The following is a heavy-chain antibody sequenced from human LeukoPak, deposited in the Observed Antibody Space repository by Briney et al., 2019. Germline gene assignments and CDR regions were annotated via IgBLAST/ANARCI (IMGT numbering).Heavy chain of an antibody. D-gene: IGHD4-23*01. Sequence: SVKVSCKASGGTFSSYAISWVRQAPGQGLEWMGRIIPIFGTANYAQKFQGRVTITTDESTSTAYMELSSLRSEDTAVYYCARDTEVENDYYYYYMDVWGKGTTVTVSS. V-gene: IGHV1-69*05. CDR2: IIPIFGTA. CDR1: GGTFSSYA. CDR3: ARDTEVENDYYYYYMDV. J-gene: IGHJ6*03.